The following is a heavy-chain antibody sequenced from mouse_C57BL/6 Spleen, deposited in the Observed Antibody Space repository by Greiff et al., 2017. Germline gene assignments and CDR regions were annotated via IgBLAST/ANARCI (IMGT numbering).Heavy chain of an antibody. CDR2: FYPGSGSI. V-gene: IGHV1-62-2*01. CDR1: GYTFTEYT. J-gene: IGHJ4*01. CDR3: ARHPFYTGAMDY. Sequence: VHLVESGAELVKPGASVKLSCKASGYTFTEYTIHWVKQRSGQGLEWIGWFYPGSGSIKYNEKFKDKATLTADKSSSTVYMELSRLTSEDSAVYFCARHPFYTGAMDYWGQGTSVTVSS.